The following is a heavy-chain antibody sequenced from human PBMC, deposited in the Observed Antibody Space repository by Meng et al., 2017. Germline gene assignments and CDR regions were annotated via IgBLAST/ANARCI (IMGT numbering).Heavy chain of an antibody. CDR1: GFTFSSYA. D-gene: IGHD4-17*01. CDR3: ARDHGAGDYYWFDP. J-gene: IGHJ5*02. Sequence: GESLKISCAASGFTFSSYAMHWVRQAPGKGLEWVAVISYDGSKKYYADSVKGRFTISRDNSKNTPYLQMNSRRAEDTAVYYCARDHGAGDYYWFDPWGQGALVTVSS. CDR2: ISYDGSKK. V-gene: IGHV3-30*04.